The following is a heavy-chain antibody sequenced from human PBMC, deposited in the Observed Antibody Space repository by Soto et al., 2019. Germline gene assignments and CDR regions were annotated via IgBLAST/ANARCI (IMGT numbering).Heavy chain of an antibody. D-gene: IGHD2-8*01. CDR3: ARGYCTNGVCFTVDY. J-gene: IGHJ4*02. CDR2: IIPIFGTA. Sequence: QVQLVQSGAEVKKPGSSVKVSCKASGGTFSSYAISWVRQAPGQGLEWMGGIIPIFGTANYAQKLQGRVTMTTDTSTSTAYMELRSLRSDDTAVYYCARGYCTNGVCFTVDYWGQGTLVTVSS. CDR1: GGTFSSYA. V-gene: IGHV1-69*06.